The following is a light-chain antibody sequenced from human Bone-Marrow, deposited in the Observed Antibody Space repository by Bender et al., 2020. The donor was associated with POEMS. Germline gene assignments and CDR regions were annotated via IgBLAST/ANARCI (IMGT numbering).Light chain of an antibody. J-gene: IGLJ3*02. CDR3: SSYTGRNNLWV. V-gene: IGLV2-8*01. Sequence: QSGLTQPPSASGSPGQSVTISCTGTGSDVGAYNLVSWYQQHPGKAPKLMIYEVTKRPSGVPDRFSGSKSGNTASLTVSGLQAEDEADYYCSSYTGRNNLWVFGGGTKLTVL. CDR2: EVT. CDR1: GSDVGAYNL.